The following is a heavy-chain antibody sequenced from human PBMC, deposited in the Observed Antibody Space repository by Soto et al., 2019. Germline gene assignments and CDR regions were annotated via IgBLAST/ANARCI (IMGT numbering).Heavy chain of an antibody. J-gene: IGHJ6*03. V-gene: IGHV3-23*01. Sequence: GGSLILSCAASGFTFSSYAMSWVRQAPGKGLEWVSAISGSGGSTYYADSVKGRFTISRDNSKNTLYLQMNSLRAEDTAVYYCAKSIRGPRYGDYSYMDVWGKGTTVTVSS. D-gene: IGHD4-17*01. CDR2: ISGSGGST. CDR1: GFTFSSYA. CDR3: AKSIRGPRYGDYSYMDV.